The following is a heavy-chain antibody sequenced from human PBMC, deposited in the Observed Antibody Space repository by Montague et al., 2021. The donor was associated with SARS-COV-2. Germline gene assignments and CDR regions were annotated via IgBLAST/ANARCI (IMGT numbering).Heavy chain of an antibody. Sequence: SETLSLTCTVSGGSFRGWNWNWIRHPPAKGLEWVWEFNHSGSAKYNPSLKRRVTISVDTSKNQFSLKLNSVTAADTDVYYCARLGEGVVPAPILGVGPYYSYFYMNVWGKGATVTVSS. CDR3: ARLGEGVVPAPILGVGPYYSYFYMNV. CDR2: FNHSGSA. D-gene: IGHD2-2*02. CDR1: GGSFRGWN. V-gene: IGHV4-34*01. J-gene: IGHJ6*03.